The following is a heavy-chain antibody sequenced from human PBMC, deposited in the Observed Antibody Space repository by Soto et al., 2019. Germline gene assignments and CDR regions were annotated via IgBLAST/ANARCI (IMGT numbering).Heavy chain of an antibody. CDR1: GFTFSSYA. V-gene: IGHV3-23*01. Sequence: EVQLLESGGGLVQPGGSLRLSCAASGFTFSSYAMSWVRQAPGKGLEWVSAISGSGGSTYYADSVKGRFTISRDNSKNTLYLQMNSLRAEDTAVYCCAKSSRVYSSGWIYYYYYGMDVWGQGTTVTVSS. CDR2: ISGSGGST. J-gene: IGHJ6*02. D-gene: IGHD6-19*01. CDR3: AKSSRVYSSGWIYYYYYGMDV.